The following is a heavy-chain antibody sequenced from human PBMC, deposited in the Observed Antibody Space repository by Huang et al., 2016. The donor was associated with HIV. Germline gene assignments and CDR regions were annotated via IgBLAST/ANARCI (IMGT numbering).Heavy chain of an antibody. Sequence: DVQLVESGGGLVKPGGSLRLSCAASGFSFDSFAMHWARQARGKGLECVASLTACRSFKDYAGSLTGLFTVSRDNAKNSLYLQVNSLRPEDTAVYYCVRENYGSGSTLHWFDPWGQGTLVTVSS. CDR2: LTACRSFK. CDR3: VRENYGSGSTLHWFDP. D-gene: IGHD3-10*01. CDR1: GFSFDSFA. J-gene: IGHJ5*02. V-gene: IGHV3-21*01.